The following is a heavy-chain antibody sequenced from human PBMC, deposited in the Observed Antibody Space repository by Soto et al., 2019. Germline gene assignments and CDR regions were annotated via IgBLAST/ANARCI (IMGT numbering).Heavy chain of an antibody. D-gene: IGHD2-21*01. V-gene: IGHV3-23*01. Sequence: EVQLLESGGGLVQPGGSLRLSCAASGFTFSEYAMSWVRQAPGKGLEWVSSISSSGGTTSYTDSVKGRFTISSDNSKNTLFLQMNGLRAEDTAIYYCTKEPKKSISHDYWGLGTLVTVSP. J-gene: IGHJ4*02. CDR3: TKEPKKSISHDY. CDR2: ISSSGGTT. CDR1: GFTFSEYA.